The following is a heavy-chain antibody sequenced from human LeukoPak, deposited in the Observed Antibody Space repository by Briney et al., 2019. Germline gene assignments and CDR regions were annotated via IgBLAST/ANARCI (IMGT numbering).Heavy chain of an antibody. CDR2: ILYDGSNK. V-gene: IGHV3-30-3*01. CDR3: ARGRVVVVAATTNYYFDY. Sequence: GSLRLSCAASGFTFSSYAMHRVRQAPGKGLEWGAVILYDGSNKYYADSVKGRFTISRDNSKNTLYLQMNSLRAEDTAVYYCARGRVVVVAATTNYYFDYWGQGTLVTVSS. D-gene: IGHD2-15*01. CDR1: GFTFSSYA. J-gene: IGHJ4*02.